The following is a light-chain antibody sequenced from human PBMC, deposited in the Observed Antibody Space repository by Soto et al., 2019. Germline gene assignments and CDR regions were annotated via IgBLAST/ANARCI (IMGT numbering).Light chain of an antibody. CDR1: QGISSA. CDR3: QQFNSYLL. J-gene: IGKJ2*01. V-gene: IGKV1-13*02. Sequence: AIQLTQSPSSLSASVGDRVTITCRASQGISSALAWYQQKPGKAPKLLIYDASSLESGVPSRFSGSGSGTDFTLTISSLQPEDFATYYCQQFNSYLLFDQGTKLEIK. CDR2: DAS.